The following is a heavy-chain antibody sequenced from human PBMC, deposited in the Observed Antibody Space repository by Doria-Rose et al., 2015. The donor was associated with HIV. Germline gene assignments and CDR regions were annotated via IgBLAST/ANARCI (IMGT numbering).Heavy chain of an antibody. V-gene: IGHV2-26*01. CDR1: GVSLSSPGMG. CDR2: IFSDDER. D-gene: IGHD6-13*01. CDR3: ARIKSSRWYHKYYFDF. J-gene: IGHJ4*02. Sequence: QVTLKESGPVLVKPTETLTLTCTVSGVSLSSPGMGVSWIRQPPGKALEWLGNIFSDDERSYKTSLKSRLTISRGTSKSQVVLTMTVMDPVDTATYYCARIKSSRWYHKYYFDFWGQGTLVIVSA.